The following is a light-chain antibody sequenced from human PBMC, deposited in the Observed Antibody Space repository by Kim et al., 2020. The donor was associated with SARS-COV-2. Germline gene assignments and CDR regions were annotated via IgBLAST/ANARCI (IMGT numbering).Light chain of an antibody. V-gene: IGKV4-1*01. J-gene: IGKJ2*01. CDR1: QSVLDTSNNQIY. CDR2: WAS. Sequence: DIAMIQSPDSLAVSLGERATINCRSNQSVLDTSNNQIYLAWYQQKPGQPPKLLISWASIRESGVPDRISGSGSGTDFTLTISSLQAEDVALYYCQQYYSSPFTFGQGTKLEI. CDR3: QQYYSSPFT.